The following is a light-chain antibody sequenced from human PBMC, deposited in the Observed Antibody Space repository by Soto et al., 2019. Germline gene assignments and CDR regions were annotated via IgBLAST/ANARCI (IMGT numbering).Light chain of an antibody. CDR3: QSADSGGISFV. Sequence: SYELTQPPSVSVSPGQTARITCSGDALPKQFASWYQQKPGQAPLLVIYKDTYRPSGIPERFSGSSSGTTVTLTISGVQVEDEADYYCQSADSGGISFVFGTGTKVTVL. V-gene: IGLV3-25*02. CDR2: KDT. J-gene: IGLJ1*01. CDR1: ALPKQF.